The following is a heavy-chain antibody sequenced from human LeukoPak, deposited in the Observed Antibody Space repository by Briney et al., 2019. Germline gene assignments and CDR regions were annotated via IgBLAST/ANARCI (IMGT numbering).Heavy chain of an antibody. CDR2: INHSGST. CDR1: GGSFSGYY. Sequence: PSETLSLTCAVYGGSFSGYYWSWIRQSPGKGLEWIGEINHSGSTNYNPSLKSRVTISVDTSKNQFSLKLSSVTAADTAVYYCARQRYYDILTGYYDVWYFDYWGQGTLVTVSS. J-gene: IGHJ4*02. CDR3: ARQRYYDILTGYYDVWYFDY. V-gene: IGHV4-34*01. D-gene: IGHD3-9*01.